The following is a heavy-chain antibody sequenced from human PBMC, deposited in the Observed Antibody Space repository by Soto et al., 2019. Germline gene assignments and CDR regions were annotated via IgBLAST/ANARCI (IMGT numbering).Heavy chain of an antibody. J-gene: IGHJ4*02. CDR3: ARDPGYSYGYN. Sequence: ASVKVYLKASGYTLPCYALHWVGQAPGQRLEWMGWINAGNGNTKYSQKFQGRVTITRDTSASTAYMELSSLRSEDTAVYYCARDPGYSYGYNWGQGTLVTVSS. V-gene: IGHV1-3*01. D-gene: IGHD5-18*01. CDR1: GYTLPCYA. CDR2: INAGNGNT.